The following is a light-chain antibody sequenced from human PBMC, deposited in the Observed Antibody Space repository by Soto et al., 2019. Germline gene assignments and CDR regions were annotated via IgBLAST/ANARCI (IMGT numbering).Light chain of an antibody. J-gene: IGKJ3*01. Sequence: MVLTRSPGTLSWSPWERRIFSCRASQSISRYLAWYQQKPGQAPRLLIYDASSRATGIPDRFSGSGSGTDFTLTVSRLEPEDFAVYFCQHYGTFGPGTKVDI. CDR1: QSISRY. CDR2: DAS. V-gene: IGKV3-20*01. CDR3: QHYGT.